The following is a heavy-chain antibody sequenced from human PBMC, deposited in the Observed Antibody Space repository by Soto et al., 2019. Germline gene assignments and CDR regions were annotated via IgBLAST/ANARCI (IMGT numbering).Heavy chain of an antibody. V-gene: IGHV1-3*01. CDR2: INAGNGNT. CDR3: ARDLHGYSYGYDY. Sequence: QVQLVQSGAEVKKPGASVKVSCKASGYTFTSYAMHWVRQAPGQRLEWMGWINAGNGNTKYSQKFHGRVTITRDTSASTAYMELSSLRSEDTAVYYCARDLHGYSYGYDYWGQGTLVTVSS. D-gene: IGHD5-18*01. J-gene: IGHJ4*02. CDR1: GYTFTSYA.